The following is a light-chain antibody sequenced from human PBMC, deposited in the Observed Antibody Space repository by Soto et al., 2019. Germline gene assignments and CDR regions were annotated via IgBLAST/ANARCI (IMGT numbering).Light chain of an antibody. CDR2: AAS. J-gene: IGKJ4*01. Sequence: EIALAQSPGTLSLSPGQRATLSCRARQSVSRDYVAWYQHKPGQAPRLLIYAASSRPSGIPDRFGGSGSGTDFTLTISRLEPEDFALYYCQQYGSSPLTFGGGTRVEFK. V-gene: IGKV3-20*01. CDR1: QSVSRDY. CDR3: QQYGSSPLT.